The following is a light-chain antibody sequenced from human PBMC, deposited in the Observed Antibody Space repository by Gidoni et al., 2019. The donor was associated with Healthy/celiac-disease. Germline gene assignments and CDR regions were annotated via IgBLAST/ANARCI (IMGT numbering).Light chain of an antibody. CDR3: QQSYSTPCT. V-gene: IGKV1-39*01. J-gene: IGKJ2*02. Sequence: IQITQSPSSLSASVGDRVTITCRASQSISSYLNWYQQKPGKAPKLLIYAASNLQSGVPSRFSGSGSGTDFTLTISSLQPEDFATYYCQQSYSTPCTFGQGTKLEIK. CDR2: AAS. CDR1: QSISSY.